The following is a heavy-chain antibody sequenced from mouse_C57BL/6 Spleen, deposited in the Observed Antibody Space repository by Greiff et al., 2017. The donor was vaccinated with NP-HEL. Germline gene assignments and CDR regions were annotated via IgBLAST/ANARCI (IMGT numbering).Heavy chain of an antibody. CDR3: ASGYDGNYDGFDY. Sequence: VQLQQSGPELVKPGASVKISCKASGYAFSSSWMNWVKQRPGKGLEWIGRIYPGDGDTNYNGKFKGRATLTVDKSSSTAYMQLSSLTSEDSAVYFCASGYDGNYDGFDYWGQGTTLTVSS. CDR1: GYAFSSSW. D-gene: IGHD2-1*01. CDR2: IYPGDGDT. J-gene: IGHJ2*01. V-gene: IGHV1-82*01.